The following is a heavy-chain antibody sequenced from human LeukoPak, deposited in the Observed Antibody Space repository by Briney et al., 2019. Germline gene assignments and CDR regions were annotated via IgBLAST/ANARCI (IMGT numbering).Heavy chain of an antibody. CDR2: INSSGGST. J-gene: IGHJ4*02. Sequence: ASVKVSCKASGYTFANHYIHWVRQAPGQGLDWMGMINSSGGSTTYAQKLQCRVTMTRDTSTSTVYMELSRLRSEDTAVYYCARETLKYLDSWGQGTLVTVSS. CDR1: GYTFANHY. CDR3: ARETLKYLDS. V-gene: IGHV1-46*01.